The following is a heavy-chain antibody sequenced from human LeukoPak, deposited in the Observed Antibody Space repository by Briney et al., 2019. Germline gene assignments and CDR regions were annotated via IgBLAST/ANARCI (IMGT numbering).Heavy chain of an antibody. CDR1: GYTFTSYA. J-gene: IGHJ3*02. CDR3: ASHIAAAGTVAFDI. V-gene: IGHV7-4-1*02. Sequence: ASVKVSCKASGYTFTSYAMNWARQAPGQGLEWMGWINTNTGNPTYAQGFTGRFVFSLDTSVSTAYLQISSLKAEDTAVYYCASHIAAAGTVAFDIWGQGTMVTVSS. D-gene: IGHD6-13*01. CDR2: INTNTGNP.